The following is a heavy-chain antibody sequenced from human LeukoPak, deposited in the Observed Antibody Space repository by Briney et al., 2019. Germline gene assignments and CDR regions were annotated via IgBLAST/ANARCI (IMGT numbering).Heavy chain of an antibody. CDR1: GFTVSSNY. J-gene: IGHJ6*04. V-gene: IGHV3-53*01. CDR3: ASPLSITMVRGVKGYHGMDV. Sequence: PGGSLRLSCAASGFTVSSNYMSWVRQTPGKGLEWVSVIYSGGSTYYADSVKGRFTISRDNSKNTLYLQMNSLRAEDTAVYYCASPLSITMVRGVKGYHGMDVWGKGTTVTVSS. CDR2: IYSGGST. D-gene: IGHD3-10*01.